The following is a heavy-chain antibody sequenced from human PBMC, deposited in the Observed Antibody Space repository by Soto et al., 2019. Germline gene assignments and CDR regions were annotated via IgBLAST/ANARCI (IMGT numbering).Heavy chain of an antibody. J-gene: IGHJ4*02. D-gene: IGHD2-15*01. CDR3: ASARWNY. CDR1: GGSFSDNY. CDR2: INHGGNT. V-gene: IGHV4-34*01. Sequence: QVQLQQWGAGLLKPSETLSLTCAVHGGSFSDNYWSWIRQPPGKGLEWIGEINHGGNTNYNPALRSRLTISVDTSKYHFALGLTSVTAADTAVYYCASARWNYWGQGTLVTVSS.